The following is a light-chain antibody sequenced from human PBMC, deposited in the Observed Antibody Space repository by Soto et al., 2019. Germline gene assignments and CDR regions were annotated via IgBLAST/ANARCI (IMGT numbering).Light chain of an antibody. CDR2: KAS. V-gene: IGKV1-5*03. CDR1: QSISSW. Sequence: DIQMTQSPSTLSASVGDRVTITCRASQSISSWLAWYQQKPGKAPKLLIYKASSLESGVPSRFSGSGSGTEFTLTISSLQPDDFATYYCQQYNRSSPATFGQGTKVDIK. CDR3: QQYNRSSPAT. J-gene: IGKJ1*01.